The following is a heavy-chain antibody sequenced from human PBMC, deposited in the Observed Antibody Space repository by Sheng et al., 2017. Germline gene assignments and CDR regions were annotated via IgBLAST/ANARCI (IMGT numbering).Heavy chain of an antibody. J-gene: IGHJ6*02. D-gene: IGHD2-2*01. V-gene: IGHV1-69*13. Sequence: QVQLVQSGAEVKKPGSSVKVSCKASGGTFSSSYAISWVRQAPGQGLEWMGVIIPIFGTAYYTQKFQGRVTITADEFTTTAYMELSSLRSEDTAVYYCARGRDVVPAAEGVWGQGTTVTVSS. CDR3: ARGRDVVPAAEGV. CDR2: IIPIFGTA. CDR1: GGTFSSSYA.